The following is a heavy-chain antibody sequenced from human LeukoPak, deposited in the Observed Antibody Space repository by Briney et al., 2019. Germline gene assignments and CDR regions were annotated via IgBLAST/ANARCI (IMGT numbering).Heavy chain of an antibody. D-gene: IGHD1-26*01. Sequence: GGSLRLSCAASGFTFSSYWMTWVRQPPGKGLEWVANINQDGSEKYYVDSVKGRFTISRDNSKNTLYLQMNSLRTEDTAVYYCAKGLMGGSYWDYYGMDVWGQGTTVTVSS. V-gene: IGHV3-7*05. J-gene: IGHJ6*02. CDR3: AKGLMGGSYWDYYGMDV. CDR2: INQDGSEK. CDR1: GFTFSSYW.